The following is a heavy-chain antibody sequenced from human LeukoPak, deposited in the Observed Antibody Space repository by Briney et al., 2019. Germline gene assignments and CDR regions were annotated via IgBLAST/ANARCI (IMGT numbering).Heavy chain of an antibody. CDR3: AAGWAVVVPAAINRWFAP. D-gene: IGHD2-2*02. CDR1: GGTFSSYA. Sequence: ASVKVSCKASGGTFSSYAISWVRQAAGQGGEWMGRIIPILGIANYAQKFQGRVTITADKPTSTAYMELSSLRSEDTAVYYCAAGWAVVVPAAINRWFAPWGQGTLVTVSS. CDR2: IIPILGIA. J-gene: IGHJ5*02. V-gene: IGHV1-69*04.